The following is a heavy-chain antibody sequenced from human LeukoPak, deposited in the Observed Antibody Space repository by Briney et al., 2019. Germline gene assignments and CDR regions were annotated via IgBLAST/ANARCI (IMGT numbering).Heavy chain of an antibody. V-gene: IGHV1-2*04. Sequence: GASVKVSCKASGYTFTGYYMHWVRQAPGQGLEWMGWINPNSGGTNYAQKFQGWVTVTRDTSISTAYMELSRLRSDDTAVYYCATPLSSGWYVYWGQGTLVTVSS. D-gene: IGHD6-19*01. J-gene: IGHJ4*02. CDR2: INPNSGGT. CDR1: GYTFTGYY. CDR3: ATPLSSGWYVY.